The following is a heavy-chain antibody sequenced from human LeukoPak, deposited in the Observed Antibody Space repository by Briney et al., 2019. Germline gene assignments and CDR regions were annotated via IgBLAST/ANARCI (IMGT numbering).Heavy chain of an antibody. D-gene: IGHD6-19*01. CDR2: IYGSGST. CDR1: GDSLSSYY. J-gene: IGHJ4*02. Sequence: SDTLSLTCTVSGDSLSSYYWSWIRQPPGKGLEWIGYIYGSGSTHYDPTLRSRVTISEDTSKNQFSLKLTSVTAADTAVYYCARNVGWYSHDSWGQGTLVTVSS. CDR3: ARNVGWYSHDS. V-gene: IGHV4-59*08.